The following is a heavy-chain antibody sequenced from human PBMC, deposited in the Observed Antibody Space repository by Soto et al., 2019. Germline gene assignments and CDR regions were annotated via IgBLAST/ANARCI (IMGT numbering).Heavy chain of an antibody. CDR3: ARDAGGMDV. V-gene: IGHV1-3*01. Sequence: QVQLVQSGAEVKKPGASVKISCKTSGYTFTSYALHWVRQAPGQRLEWMGWINAGNGNTKYSQKFQGRVIITRDTSASTVYMERRSLRSEDTAVYYCARDAGGMDVW. CDR1: GYTFTSYA. CDR2: INAGNGNT. J-gene: IGHJ6*01.